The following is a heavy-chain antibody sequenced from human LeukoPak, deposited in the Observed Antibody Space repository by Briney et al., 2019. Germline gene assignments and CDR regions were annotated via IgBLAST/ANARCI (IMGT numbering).Heavy chain of an antibody. CDR2: IYYSGST. Sequence: SETLSLTCTVSGGSINSYYWSWLRQPPGKGLEWIGYIYYSGSTNYNPSLKSRVTISVDTAKNQFSLKLSSVTAADTAVYYWATGRDGYNSYYYGMDVWGQGTTVTVSS. CDR1: GGSINSYY. J-gene: IGHJ6*02. D-gene: IGHD5-24*01. CDR3: ATGRDGYNSYYYGMDV. V-gene: IGHV4-59*08.